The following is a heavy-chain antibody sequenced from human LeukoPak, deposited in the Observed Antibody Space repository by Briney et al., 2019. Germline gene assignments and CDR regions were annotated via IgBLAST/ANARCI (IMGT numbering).Heavy chain of an antibody. V-gene: IGHV3-23*01. Sequence: PGGSLRLSCAASGFTFSSYAMSWVRQGPGKGLEWVSAISGSGGNTYYADSVKGRFTISRDNSKNTLYLQMNSLRAEDTAVYYCAKGGIGGNFNLYYFDYWGQGTLVTVSS. CDR1: GFTFSSYA. CDR3: AKGGIGGNFNLYYFDY. J-gene: IGHJ4*02. CDR2: ISGSGGNT. D-gene: IGHD4-23*01.